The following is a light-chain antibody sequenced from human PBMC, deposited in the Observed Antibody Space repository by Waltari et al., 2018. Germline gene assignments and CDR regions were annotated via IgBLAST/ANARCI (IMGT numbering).Light chain of an antibody. V-gene: IGKV3-11*01. CDR2: DAS. CDR1: QSVNNY. Sequence: EIVLTQSPATLSLFPGERATLSCRASQSVNNYLAWYQQKPGQPPRLLIYDASNRATGIPARFSGSGSVTDFTLTISSLEPEDFAVYFCQQHNSWPPIFTFGPGTKVDIK. CDR3: QQHNSWPPIFT. J-gene: IGKJ3*01.